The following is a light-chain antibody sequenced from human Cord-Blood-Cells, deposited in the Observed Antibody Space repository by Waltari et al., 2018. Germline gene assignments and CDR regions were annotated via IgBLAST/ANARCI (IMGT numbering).Light chain of an antibody. CDR2: DAA. V-gene: IGKV3-11*01. Sequence: DIVLTQSPATLSLSPGERATLSCRASQSVSSYLAWYQQKPGQAPRLLIYDAANRATGIPARFSGSGAGTEFTLTISSLGPEEFAVYYCQQRSNWPPYTVGQGIKLEIK. J-gene: IGKJ2*01. CDR1: QSVSSY. CDR3: QQRSNWPPYT.